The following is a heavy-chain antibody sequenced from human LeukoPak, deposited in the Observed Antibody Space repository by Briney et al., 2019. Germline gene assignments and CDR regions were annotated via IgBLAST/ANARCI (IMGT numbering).Heavy chain of an antibody. CDR3: AKWGDYDVLTGYYVSDY. J-gene: IGHJ4*02. D-gene: IGHD3-9*01. Sequence: GASLRLSCAASGFTFSNYAMSWVRQAPGKGLDWVSAITGSGGNTYYADSVKGRFTISRDNSKNTLYLQMSSLRAEDTAVYYCAKWGDYDVLTGYYVSDYWGQGALVTVSS. CDR2: ITGSGGNT. CDR1: GFTFSNYA. V-gene: IGHV3-23*01.